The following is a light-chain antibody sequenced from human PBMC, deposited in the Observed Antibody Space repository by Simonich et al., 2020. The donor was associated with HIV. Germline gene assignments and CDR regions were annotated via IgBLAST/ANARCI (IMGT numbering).Light chain of an antibody. Sequence: QTVVTQETSSSVSPGGTVTLTCALSSGSVSTSYYPTWYHQTPGQPPRTLIYSTTTRSSGFPDRFSGSILGNKAVLTITGAQADDEGDYYCVLYMGSGISVFGGGTKLTVL. CDR1: SGSVSTSYY. CDR2: STT. J-gene: IGLJ3*02. CDR3: VLYMGSGISV. V-gene: IGLV8-61*01.